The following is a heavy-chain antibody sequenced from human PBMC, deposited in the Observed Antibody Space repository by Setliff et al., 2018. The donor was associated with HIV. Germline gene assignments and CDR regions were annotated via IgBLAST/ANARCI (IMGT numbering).Heavy chain of an antibody. J-gene: IGHJ6*03. CDR3: ATGENYYGSGSPSVHYYMDV. CDR1: GGSISSGNYF. D-gene: IGHD3-10*01. CDR2: IYTTGST. V-gene: IGHV4-61*09. Sequence: PSETLSLTCTVSGGSISSGNYFWSWIRQPAGKGLEWIGHIYTTGSTNYNPSLKNRVTISIDTSKNQLSLKVSSVTAADAAVYYCATGENYYGSGSPSVHYYMDVWGKGTTVTVS.